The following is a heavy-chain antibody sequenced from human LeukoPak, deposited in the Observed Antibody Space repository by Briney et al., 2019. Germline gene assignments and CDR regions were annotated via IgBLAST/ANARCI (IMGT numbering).Heavy chain of an antibody. Sequence: GSLRLSCAASGFTFSSYAMSWVRQAPGKGLEWIGSIYYSGSTYYNPSLKSRVTISVDTSKNQFSLKLSSVTAADTAVYYCARRYYYYMDVWGKGTTVTISS. CDR1: GFTFSSYA. J-gene: IGHJ6*03. V-gene: IGHV4-39*01. CDR2: IYYSGST. CDR3: ARRYYYYMDV.